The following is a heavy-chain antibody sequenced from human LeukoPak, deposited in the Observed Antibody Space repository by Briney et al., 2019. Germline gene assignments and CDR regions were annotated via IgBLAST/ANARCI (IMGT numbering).Heavy chain of an antibody. D-gene: IGHD2-21*02. Sequence: PGGSLRLSCAAFGFPFSNYWVHWVRQAPGKGLVWVSHIFAGGGDTKYADSVKGRFTISRDNAKNTLYLQMNSLRVEDTAVYYCTRAALAYCGGDCYSWFDPWGQGTLVTVSS. CDR1: GFPFSNYW. J-gene: IGHJ5*02. CDR2: IFAGGGDT. V-gene: IGHV3-74*03. CDR3: TRAALAYCGGDCYSWFDP.